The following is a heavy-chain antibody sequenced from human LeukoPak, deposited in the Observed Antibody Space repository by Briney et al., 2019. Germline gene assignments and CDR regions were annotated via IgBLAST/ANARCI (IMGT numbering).Heavy chain of an antibody. CDR2: IYYSGST. J-gene: IGHJ4*02. V-gene: IGHV4-30-4*01. Sequence: SETLSLTCTVSGDSISSADYSWSWIRQPPGKGLEWIGYIYYSGSTYYNPSLKSRVTISVDTSKSHFSLKLSSVTAADTAVYYCARVHSPKNSYGPQYYFDYWGQGTLVTVSS. CDR1: GDSISSADYS. CDR3: ARVHSPKNSYGPQYYFDY. D-gene: IGHD5-18*01.